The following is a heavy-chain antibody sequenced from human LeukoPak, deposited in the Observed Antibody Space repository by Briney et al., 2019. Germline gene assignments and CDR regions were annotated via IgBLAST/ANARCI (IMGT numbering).Heavy chain of an antibody. CDR3: ARHDYGDYLFDY. Sequence: AETLSLTCTVSSGSISSFYWTWIRQPAGKGLEWIGRIFTTGTTNYNPSLKSRVTMSVDTSKSQFSLKLSSVTAADTAVYYCARHDYGDYLFDYWGQGTLVTVSS. CDR1: SGSISSFY. V-gene: IGHV4-4*07. J-gene: IGHJ4*02. D-gene: IGHD4-17*01. CDR2: IFTTGTT.